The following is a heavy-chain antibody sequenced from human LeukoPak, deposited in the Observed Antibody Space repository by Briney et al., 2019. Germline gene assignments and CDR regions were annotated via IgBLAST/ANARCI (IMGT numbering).Heavy chain of an antibody. Sequence: GASVKVSCKASGYTFTGYYMHWVRQAPGQGLEWMGWINPNSGGTNYAQKFQGRVTMTRDTSISTAYMELSRLRSDDTAVYYCAREWVAVAGTPFGYWGQGTLVTVSS. CDR3: AREWVAVAGTPFGY. V-gene: IGHV1-2*02. D-gene: IGHD6-19*01. CDR2: INPNSGGT. J-gene: IGHJ4*02. CDR1: GYTFTGYY.